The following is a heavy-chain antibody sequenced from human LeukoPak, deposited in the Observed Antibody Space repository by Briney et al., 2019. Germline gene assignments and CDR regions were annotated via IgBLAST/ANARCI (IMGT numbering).Heavy chain of an antibody. D-gene: IGHD5-18*01. V-gene: IGHV3-7*01. CDR2: IKQDGREK. CDR3: ARDVEYSYGYEYYYYGMDV. CDR1: GFTFSSYW. Sequence: GGSPRLSCAASGFTFSSYWMSWVRQAPGKGLEWVANIKQDGREKYYVDSVKGRFTISRDNAKNSLYLQMNSLRAEDTAVYYCARDVEYSYGYEYYYYGMDVWGQGTTVTVSS. J-gene: IGHJ6*02.